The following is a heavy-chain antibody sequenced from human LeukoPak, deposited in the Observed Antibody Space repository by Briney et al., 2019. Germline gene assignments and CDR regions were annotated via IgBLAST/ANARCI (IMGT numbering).Heavy chain of an antibody. CDR3: ARVYRRDGYNYDGFDT. CDR2: VYSTGSA. Sequence: SETLSLTCTVSSGSINSDGYCWSWIRQPAGKGLEWIGRVYSTGSANYSPSLESRVIISIDTSKNQFFLRLSSVTAADTAVYYCARVYRRDGYNYDGFDTWGQGTMVTVS. D-gene: IGHD5-24*01. J-gene: IGHJ3*02. V-gene: IGHV4-61*02. CDR1: SGSINSDGYC.